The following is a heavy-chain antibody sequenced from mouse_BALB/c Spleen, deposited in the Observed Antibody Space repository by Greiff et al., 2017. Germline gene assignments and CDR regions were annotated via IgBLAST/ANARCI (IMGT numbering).Heavy chain of an antibody. CDR1: GYTFSSYW. V-gene: IGHV1-9*01. CDR2: ILPGSGST. Sequence: VQVVESGAELMKPGASVKISCKATGYTFSSYWIEWVKQRPGHGLEWIGEILPGSGSTNYNEKFKGKATFTADTSSNTAYMQLSSLTSEDSAVYYCASAETGTGFYYFDYWGQGTTLTVSS. J-gene: IGHJ2*01. D-gene: IGHD4-1*01. CDR3: ASAETGTGFYYFDY.